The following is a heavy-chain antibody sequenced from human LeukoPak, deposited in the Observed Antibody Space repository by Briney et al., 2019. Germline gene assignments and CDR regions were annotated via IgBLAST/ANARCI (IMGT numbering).Heavy chain of an antibody. J-gene: IGHJ4*02. D-gene: IGHD4-17*01. CDR1: GFTLRRFW. V-gene: IGHV3-7*03. CDR2: INQAGSAK. Sequence: PGGSLRLSCGDSGFTLRRFWMAWVRQSPGKGMEWVANINQAGSAKYYVDSVKGRFTISRDNAKNSVYLQMNSLRAEDTAVYYCARDEDGDLDYWGQGTLVTVSS. CDR3: ARDEDGDLDY.